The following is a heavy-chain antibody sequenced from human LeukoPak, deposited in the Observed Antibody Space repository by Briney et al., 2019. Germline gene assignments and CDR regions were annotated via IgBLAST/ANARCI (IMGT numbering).Heavy chain of an antibody. CDR3: ARRVYGSSGYPFWDY. J-gene: IGHJ4*02. CDR1: GGSISSYY. D-gene: IGHD3-22*01. V-gene: IGHV4-59*01. Sequence: PSETLSLTCTVSGGSISSYYWSWIRQPPGKGLEWIGYIYYSGSTNYNPSLKSRVTISVDTSKNQFSLKLSYVTAADTAVYYCARRVYGSSGYPFWDYWGQGTLVTVSS. CDR2: IYYSGST.